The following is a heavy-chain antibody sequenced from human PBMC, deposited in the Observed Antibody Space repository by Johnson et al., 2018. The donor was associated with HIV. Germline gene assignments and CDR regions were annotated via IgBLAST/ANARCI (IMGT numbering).Heavy chain of an antibody. CDR1: GFTFDDYA. CDR3: AGAPEVRGIDAFDI. J-gene: IGHJ3*02. D-gene: IGHD3-10*01. CDR2: ISWDSGGI. Sequence: EVQLVESGGGLVQPGRSLRLSCAASGFTFDDYAMHWARQTPGKGLEWVSGISWDSGGIGYADSVKGRFTISRDNSKNTLYLQMNSLRAEDTAVYYCAGAPEVRGIDAFDIWGQGTMVTVS. V-gene: IGHV3-9*01.